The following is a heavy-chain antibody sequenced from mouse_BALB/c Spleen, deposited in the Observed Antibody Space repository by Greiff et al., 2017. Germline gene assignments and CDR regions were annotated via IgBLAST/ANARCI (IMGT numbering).Heavy chain of an antibody. CDR3: VSSYDGWFAY. Sequence: TGGGFVQPKGSLKLSCAASGFTFNTNAMNWVRQAPGKGLEWVARIRSKSNNYATYYADSVKDRFTISRDDSQSMLYLQMNNLKTEDTAMYYCVSSYDGWFAYWGQGTLVTVSA. CDR1: GFTFNTNA. CDR2: IRSKSNNYAT. V-gene: IGHV10S3*01. D-gene: IGHD2-12*01. J-gene: IGHJ3*01.